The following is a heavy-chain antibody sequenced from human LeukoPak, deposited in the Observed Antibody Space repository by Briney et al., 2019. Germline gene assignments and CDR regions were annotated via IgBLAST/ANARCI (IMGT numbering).Heavy chain of an antibody. J-gene: IGHJ6*02. V-gene: IGHV1-69*04. D-gene: IGHD3-10*01. CDR2: IIRILGIA. Sequence: SVKVSCKASGGTFSSYAISWVRQGTGQGLEWVGRIIRILGIASDAQKFQGRVTITADKSTSTAYMELSSLRSEDTAVYYCARDIFYGNYYGSGSYNQGYYYYGMDVWGQGTTVTVSS. CDR1: GGTFSSYA. CDR3: ARDIFYGNYYGSGSYNQGYYYYGMDV.